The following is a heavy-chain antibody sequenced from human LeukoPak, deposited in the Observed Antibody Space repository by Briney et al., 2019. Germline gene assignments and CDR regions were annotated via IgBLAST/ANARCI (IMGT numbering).Heavy chain of an antibody. D-gene: IGHD1-26*01. CDR2: IYNGVNT. CDR1: GASVSSASY. J-gene: IGHJ5*02. CDR3: ASSRAFNSGAFDP. V-gene: IGHV4-61*01. Sequence: SETLSLTCTVSGASVSSASYWTWIRQPPGKGVEWIAHIYNGVNTNYNPSLKSRVTISVDTSKNQFSLRLNSVTAADTAVYYCASSRAFNSGAFDPWGQGSLVTVSS.